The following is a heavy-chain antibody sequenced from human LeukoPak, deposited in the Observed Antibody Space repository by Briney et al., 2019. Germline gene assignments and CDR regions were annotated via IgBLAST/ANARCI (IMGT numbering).Heavy chain of an antibody. J-gene: IGHJ6*03. CDR3: AKMGRAIVVVPAEDYYMDV. D-gene: IGHD2-2*01. CDR1: GFTFSSYA. V-gene: IGHV3-23*01. CDR2: ISGSGGST. Sequence: GGSLRLSXAASGFTFSSYAMSWVRQAPGKGLEWVSAISGSGGSTYYADSVKGRFTISRDNSKNTLYLQMNSLRAEDTAVYYCAKMGRAIVVVPAEDYYMDVWGKGTTVTVSS.